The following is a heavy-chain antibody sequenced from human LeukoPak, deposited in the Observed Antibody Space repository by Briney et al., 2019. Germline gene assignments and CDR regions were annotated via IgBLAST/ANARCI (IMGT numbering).Heavy chain of an antibody. V-gene: IGHV4-34*01. J-gene: IGHJ3*02. CDR3: ASLSDSGDAFDI. D-gene: IGHD3-10*01. Sequence: TSGTLSLTCAVYGGSFSGYYWSWIRQPPGKGLEWIGEINHSGSTNYNPSLKSRVTISVDTSKNQFSLKLSSVTAADTAVYYYASLSDSGDAFDIWGQGTMVTVSS. CDR1: GGSFSGYY. CDR2: INHSGST.